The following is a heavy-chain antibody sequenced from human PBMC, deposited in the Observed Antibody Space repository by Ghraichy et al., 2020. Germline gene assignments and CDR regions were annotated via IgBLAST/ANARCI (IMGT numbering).Heavy chain of an antibody. CDR3: ARGAAPGILSWFDS. D-gene: IGHD6-25*01. CDR1: GDPFSRLP. CDR2: VIPMFGTP. J-gene: IGHJ5*01. V-gene: IGHV1-69*13. Sequence: SVKVSCKTSGDPFSRLPISWVRQGRVQVLEWMGGVIPMFGTPTYAQKFVGRVTIIADELTATAYMDLTSLTSGDTAVYYCARGAAPGILSWFDSWGQGTLVTVSS.